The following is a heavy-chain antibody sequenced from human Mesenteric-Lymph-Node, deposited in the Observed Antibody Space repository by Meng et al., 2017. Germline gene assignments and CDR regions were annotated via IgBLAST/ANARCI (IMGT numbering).Heavy chain of an antibody. CDR3: AREFYCSGGSCYYFDY. Sequence: SETLSLTCPVSGVSISSYYWSWIRQPPGKGLEWIGYIYYSWSTNYNPSLKSRVTISVDTSKNQFSLKLSSVTAADTAVYYCAREFYCSGGSCYYFDYWGQGTLVTVSS. V-gene: IGHV4-59*01. D-gene: IGHD2-15*01. CDR2: IYYSWST. J-gene: IGHJ4*02. CDR1: GVSISSYY.